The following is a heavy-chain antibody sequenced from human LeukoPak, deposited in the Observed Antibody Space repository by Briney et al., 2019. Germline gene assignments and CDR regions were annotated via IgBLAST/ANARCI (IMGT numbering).Heavy chain of an antibody. V-gene: IGHV4-4*02. Sequence: SETLSLTCAVSGAFITNSNWWSWVRQPPGKGLEWIGEIYHSGSTNYNPSLKSRVTIPVDKSKNEFSLNLSSVTAADTAVYYCARALGAPYGMDVWGKGTTVTVSS. CDR1: GAFITNSNW. D-gene: IGHD3-16*01. CDR3: ARALGAPYGMDV. CDR2: IYHSGST. J-gene: IGHJ6*04.